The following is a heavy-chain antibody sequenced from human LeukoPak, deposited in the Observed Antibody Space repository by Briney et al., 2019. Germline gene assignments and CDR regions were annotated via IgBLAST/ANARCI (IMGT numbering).Heavy chain of an antibody. D-gene: IGHD2-15*01. CDR1: GFTFSGYA. J-gene: IGHJ4*02. CDR2: ISGSGGST. CDR3: AKDMSAVYCSGGSCYPLDY. Sequence: GGSLRLSCAASGFTFSGYAMSWVRQAPGKGLEWVSAISGSGGSTYYADSVKGRFTISRDNSKNTLYLQMNSLRAEDTAVYYCAKDMSAVYCSGGSCYPLDYWGQGTLVTVSS. V-gene: IGHV3-23*01.